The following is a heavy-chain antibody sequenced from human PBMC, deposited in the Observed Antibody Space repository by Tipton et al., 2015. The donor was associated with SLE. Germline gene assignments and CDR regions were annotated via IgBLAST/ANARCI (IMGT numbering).Heavy chain of an antibody. D-gene: IGHD5-24*01. Sequence: QLVQSGGGLVKPGGSLRLSCAASGFTFSSYSMNWVRQAPGKGLEWVSSISSSSSYIHHADSVKGRFTISRDSAKNSLFLQMHSLRAEDMAVYYCATQDGYPWNAMGVWGQGTAVTVS. CDR1: GFTFSSYS. CDR2: ISSSSSYI. CDR3: ATQDGYPWNAMGV. J-gene: IGHJ6*02. V-gene: IGHV3-21*04.